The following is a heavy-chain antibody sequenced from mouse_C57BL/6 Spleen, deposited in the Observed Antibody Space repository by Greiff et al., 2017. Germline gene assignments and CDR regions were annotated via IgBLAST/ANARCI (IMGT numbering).Heavy chain of an antibody. Sequence: QVQLQQPGAELVKPGASVKLSCTASGYTFTSYWMHWVKQRPGRGLEWIGRIDPNSGGTKYNEKFKSKATLTVDNPSSAAYMQLSSQTSEDSAVYCCARDYGSSSFAYRGQGALVTVSA. CDR2: IDPNSGGT. D-gene: IGHD1-1*01. CDR3: ARDYGSSSFAY. J-gene: IGHJ3*01. V-gene: IGHV1-72*01. CDR1: GYTFTSYW.